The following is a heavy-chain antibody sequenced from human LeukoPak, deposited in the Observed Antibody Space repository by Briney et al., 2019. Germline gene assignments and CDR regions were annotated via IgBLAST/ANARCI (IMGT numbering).Heavy chain of an antibody. Sequence: HGESLQISCKGSGYSFTSYWIGWVRQLPGKGLEWMGIIYPGDSDTRYSPSFQGQVTISADKSISTAYLQWSSLKASDTAMYYCARSPRILGFDYWGQGTLVTVSS. CDR1: GYSFTSYW. V-gene: IGHV5-51*01. CDR3: ARSPRILGFDY. CDR2: IYPGDSDT. D-gene: IGHD2-15*01. J-gene: IGHJ4*02.